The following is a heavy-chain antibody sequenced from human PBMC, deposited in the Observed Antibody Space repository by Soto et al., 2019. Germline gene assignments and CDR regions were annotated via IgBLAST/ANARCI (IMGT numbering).Heavy chain of an antibody. CDR2: ISGSGGST. CDR3: AKAMGVLWFGELLKGDFDY. Sequence: EVQLLESGGGLVQPGGSLRLSCAASGFTFSSYAMSWVRQAPGKGLEWVSAISGSGGSTYYADSVKGRFTISRDNSKNTMYLQMNSRRAEDTAVYYCAKAMGVLWFGELLKGDFDYWGQGTLVTVSS. CDR1: GFTFSSYA. J-gene: IGHJ4*02. D-gene: IGHD3-10*01. V-gene: IGHV3-23*01.